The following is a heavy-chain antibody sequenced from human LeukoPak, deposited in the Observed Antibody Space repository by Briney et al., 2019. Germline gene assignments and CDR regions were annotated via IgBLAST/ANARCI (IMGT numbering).Heavy chain of an antibody. CDR1: GGSFTKFW. V-gene: IGHV5-51*01. J-gene: IGHJ5*01. D-gene: IGHD2-21*02. CDR3: ARLPHCGSDCYPNWFDS. Sequence: GESLKISCEGSGGSFTKFWIGWVRQMPGKGLELMGIIYPADSDTRYSPFFQGQVTISADKSISTAYLQWSSLKTSDTAMYYCARLPHCGSDCYPNWFDSWGQGTLVTVSS. CDR2: IYPADSDT.